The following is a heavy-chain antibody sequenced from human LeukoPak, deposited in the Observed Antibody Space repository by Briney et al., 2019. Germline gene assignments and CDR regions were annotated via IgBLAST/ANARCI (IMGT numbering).Heavy chain of an antibody. CDR3: ARGGFFGVVIMPLDY. J-gene: IGHJ4*02. V-gene: IGHV4-31*03. Sequence: SETLSLTCTVSGGSISSGGYYWSWIRQHPGKGLEWIGYIYYSGSTYYNPSLKSRVTIPVNTSKNQFSLKLNSVTAADTAVYYCARGGFFGVVIMPLDYWGQGTLVTVSS. D-gene: IGHD3-3*01. CDR2: IYYSGST. CDR1: GGSISSGGYY.